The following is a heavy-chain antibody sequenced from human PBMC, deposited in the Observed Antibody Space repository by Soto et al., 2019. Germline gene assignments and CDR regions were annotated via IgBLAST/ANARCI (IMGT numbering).Heavy chain of an antibody. CDR1: GFTFSSCG. CDR3: AKDRPVGYCSSTSCYFDY. D-gene: IGHD2-2*01. V-gene: IGHV3-23*01. Sequence: PGGSLRLSCATSGFTFSSCGMSWVRQAPGKGLEWVSAISGSGGSTYYADSVKGRFTISRDNSKNTLYLQMNSLRAEDTAVYYCAKDRPVGYCSSTSCYFDYWGQGTLVTVSS. CDR2: ISGSGGST. J-gene: IGHJ4*02.